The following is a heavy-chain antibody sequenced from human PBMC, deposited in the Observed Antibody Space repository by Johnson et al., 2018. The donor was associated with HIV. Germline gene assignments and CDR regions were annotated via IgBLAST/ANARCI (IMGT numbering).Heavy chain of an antibody. Sequence: VQLVESGGGVVRPGGSLRLSCAASGFTFDDYGMSWVRQAPGKGLEWVSGINWNGGRTGYTDSVNGRFTISRDNARNSLYLQMNSLRAEETALYYCARTLKWELGLPDWDAFDIWGQGTMVTVSS. V-gene: IGHV3-20*04. J-gene: IGHJ3*02. D-gene: IGHD1-26*01. CDR3: ARTLKWELGLPDWDAFDI. CDR1: GFTFDDYG. CDR2: INWNGGRT.